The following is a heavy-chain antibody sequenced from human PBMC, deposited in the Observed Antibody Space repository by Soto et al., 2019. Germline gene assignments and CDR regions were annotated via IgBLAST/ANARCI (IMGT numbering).Heavy chain of an antibody. CDR3: AKCFGDYGLDVDY. Sequence: QVQLVESGGGVVQPGRSLRLSCAASGFTFSSYGMHWVRQAPGKGLEWVAVISYDGSNKYYADSVKGRFTISRDNSKNPLYLQMNSLRAEDTAVYYCAKCFGDYGLDVDYWGQGTLVTVSS. D-gene: IGHD4-17*01. V-gene: IGHV3-30*18. CDR1: GFTFSSYG. J-gene: IGHJ4*02. CDR2: ISYDGSNK.